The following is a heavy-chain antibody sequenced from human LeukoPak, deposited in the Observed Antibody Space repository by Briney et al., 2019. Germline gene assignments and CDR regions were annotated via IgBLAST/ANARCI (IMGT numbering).Heavy chain of an antibody. J-gene: IGHJ4*02. D-gene: IGHD2-21*02. V-gene: IGHV4-61*10. CDR3: AREAYCGGDCYSGFDY. Sequence: SETLSLTCTVSGGSISSGNYYWSWIRQPAGKGLEWIGYIYYSGSTNYNPSLKSRVTISVDTSKNQFSLKLSSVTAADTAVYYCAREAYCGGDCYSGFDYWGQGTLVTVSS. CDR2: IYYSGST. CDR1: GGSISSGNYY.